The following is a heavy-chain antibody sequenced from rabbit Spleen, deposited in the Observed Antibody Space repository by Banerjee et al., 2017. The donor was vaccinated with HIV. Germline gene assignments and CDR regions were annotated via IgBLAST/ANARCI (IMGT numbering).Heavy chain of an antibody. V-gene: IGHV1S40*01. CDR1: GFSFNSGYD. CDR3: ARNYVNAFDP. Sequence: QSLEESGGGLVKPGASLTLTCKASGFSFNSGYDMCWVRQAPGKGLEWIACIDTSNGDTDYANWPKGRFTISKASSTTVTLQMTSLTAADTATYFCARNYVNAFDPWGPGTLVTVS. CDR2: IDTSNGDT. J-gene: IGHJ2*01. D-gene: IGHD1-1*01.